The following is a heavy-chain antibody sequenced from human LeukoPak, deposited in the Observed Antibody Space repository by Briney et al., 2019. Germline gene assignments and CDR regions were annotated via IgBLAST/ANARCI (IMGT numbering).Heavy chain of an antibody. CDR1: GFTFSSYG. V-gene: IGHV3-33*06. D-gene: IGHD6-13*01. CDR3: AKDTSTRWYSSTPLPGDC. J-gene: IGHJ4*02. CDR2: IWYDGSNK. Sequence: PGGSLRLSCAASGFTFSSYGMHWVRQAPGKGLEWVAVIWYDGSNKYYADSVKGRFTISRDNSKNTLYLQMSSLRAEDTAIYYCAKDTSTRWYSSTPLPGDCWGQGTLVTVSS.